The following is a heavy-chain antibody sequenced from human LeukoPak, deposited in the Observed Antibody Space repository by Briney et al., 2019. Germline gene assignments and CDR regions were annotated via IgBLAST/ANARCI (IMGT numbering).Heavy chain of an antibody. Sequence: PSETLSLTCAVYGGSFSGYYWSWIRQPPGKGLEWIGEINHSGSTNYNPSLKSRVTMSVDTSKNQFSLKLSSVTAADTAVYYCARDVPYYYGSGSYSYFDYWGQGTLVTVSS. V-gene: IGHV4-34*01. CDR3: ARDVPYYYGSGSYSYFDY. CDR1: GGSFSGYY. D-gene: IGHD3-10*01. CDR2: INHSGST. J-gene: IGHJ4*02.